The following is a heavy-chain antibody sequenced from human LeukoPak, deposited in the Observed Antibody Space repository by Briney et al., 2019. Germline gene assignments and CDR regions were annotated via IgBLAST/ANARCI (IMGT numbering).Heavy chain of an antibody. D-gene: IGHD2-2*01. Sequence: ASVKVSCKVSGYTLTELSMHWVRQAPGKGLEWMGGFDPEDGETIYAQKFQGRVTMTEDTSTDTAYMELSSLRSEDTAVYYCATAPGVVVPAVIDDAFDIWGQGTMVTVSS. CDR3: ATAPGVVVPAVIDDAFDI. CDR2: FDPEDGET. CDR1: GYTLTELS. V-gene: IGHV1-24*01. J-gene: IGHJ3*02.